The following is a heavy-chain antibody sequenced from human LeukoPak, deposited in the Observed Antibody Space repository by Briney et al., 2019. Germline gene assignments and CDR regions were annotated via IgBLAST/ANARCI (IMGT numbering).Heavy chain of an antibody. Sequence: PSETLSLTCTVSGDSVTNDFFWGWVRQPPGKELEWIGGFFLGRDTYSRPALKSAVTISVETSQTQFSLNLNSVTAADTAVYFCARWASISREPGGFFDHWGQGTLVTVSS. J-gene: IGHJ4*02. D-gene: IGHD1-14*01. V-gene: IGHV4-38-2*02. CDR1: GDSVTNDFF. CDR2: FFLGRDT. CDR3: ARWASISREPGGFFDH.